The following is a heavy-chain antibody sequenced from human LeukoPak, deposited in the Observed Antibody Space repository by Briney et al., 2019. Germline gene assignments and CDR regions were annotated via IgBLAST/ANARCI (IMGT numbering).Heavy chain of an antibody. D-gene: IGHD6-19*01. CDR3: AKDSYGYSSGGPLFDY. V-gene: IGHV3-30*18. Sequence: GGSLRLSCAAPGFSFSSYGMHWVRQAPGKGLDRVAIISYDGSNKYYADSVKGRFTISRDNSKNTLSLQMNSLRPEDTAVYYCAKDSYGYSSGGPLFDYWGQGTLVTVSS. CDR2: ISYDGSNK. J-gene: IGHJ4*02. CDR1: GFSFSSYG.